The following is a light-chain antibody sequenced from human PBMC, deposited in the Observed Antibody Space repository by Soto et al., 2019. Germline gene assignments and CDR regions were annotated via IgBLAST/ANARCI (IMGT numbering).Light chain of an antibody. CDR2: GAS. CDR1: QSVSNNY. Sequence: EVVLTQSPGTLSLSPGERGTLSCRASQSVSNNYLAWYQQKPGQAPRLLIYGASNWATGIPDRFSGSGSGTDFTLTISRLEPEDFAVYYCQQYGSSGTFGQGTKVAIK. V-gene: IGKV3-20*01. CDR3: QQYGSSGT. J-gene: IGKJ1*01.